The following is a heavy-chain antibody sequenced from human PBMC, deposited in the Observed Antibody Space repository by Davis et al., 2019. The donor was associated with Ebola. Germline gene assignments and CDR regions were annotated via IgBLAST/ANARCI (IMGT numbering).Heavy chain of an antibody. D-gene: IGHD1-26*01. V-gene: IGHV3-30*18. CDR3: AKDLGVVGAPYGMDV. CDR1: GFTFSSYG. J-gene: IGHJ6*02. CDR2: ISYDGSNK. Sequence: SCAASGFTFSSYGMHWVRQAPGKGLEWVAVISYDGSNKYYADSVKGRFTISRDNSKNTLYLQMNSLRTEDTAVYYCAKDLGVVGAPYGMDVWGQGTTVTVSS.